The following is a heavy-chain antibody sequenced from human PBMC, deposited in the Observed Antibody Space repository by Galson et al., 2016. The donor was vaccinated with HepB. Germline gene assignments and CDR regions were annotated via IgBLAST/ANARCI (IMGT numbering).Heavy chain of an antibody. CDR1: GFSLSTSGVG. Sequence: PALVKPTQTLSLTCTLSGFSLSTSGVGVGWIRQPPGKALEWLALIYWDDAKHYSPSLKSRLTVTKDTSRNQVVLTVTNMDPVDTATYYCVHRGRELLWFGEAYRDYFDYWGQGTLVTVSS. D-gene: IGHD3-10*01. J-gene: IGHJ4*02. V-gene: IGHV2-5*02. CDR3: VHRGRELLWFGEAYRDYFDY. CDR2: IYWDDAK.